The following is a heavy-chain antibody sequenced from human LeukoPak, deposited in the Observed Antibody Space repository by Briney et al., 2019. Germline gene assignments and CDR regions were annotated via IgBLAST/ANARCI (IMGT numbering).Heavy chain of an antibody. CDR2: INTNTGDP. J-gene: IGHJ6*02. CDR3: AASSGWISCYYGMDI. D-gene: IGHD6-19*01. CDR1: GYTFTSYA. V-gene: IGHV7-4-1*02. Sequence: GASVKVSCKASGYTFTSYAMNWVRQAPGQGLEWMGWINTNTGDPTYAQGFTGRFVFSLDTSVSTAYLQISSLRAEDSAVYYCAASSGWISCYYGMDIWGQGTTVTVSS.